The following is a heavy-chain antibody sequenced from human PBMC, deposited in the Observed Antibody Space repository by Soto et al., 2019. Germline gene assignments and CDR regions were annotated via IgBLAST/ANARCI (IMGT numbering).Heavy chain of an antibody. J-gene: IGHJ5*02. CDR1: GYTLSELS. D-gene: IGHD2-2*01. Sequence: QVQLVQSGAEVKKPGASVKVSCKVSGYTLSELSIHWVRQAPGKGLAWMGGFDHEDGEALYEQQFQGRVTLTEDTSTDTAYMELRSLRSEDTALYYCVAVASYCTSTGCYVGWFDPWGQGTLVTVSS. CDR2: FDHEDGEA. CDR3: VAVASYCTSTGCYVGWFDP. V-gene: IGHV1-24*01.